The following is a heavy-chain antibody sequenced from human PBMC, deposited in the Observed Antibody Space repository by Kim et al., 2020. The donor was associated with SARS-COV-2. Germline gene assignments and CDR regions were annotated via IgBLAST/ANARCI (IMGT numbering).Heavy chain of an antibody. D-gene: IGHD3-22*01. CDR3: ARARYYYDSSGYYFDY. Sequence: GGSLRLSCAASGFTFSSYSMNWVRQAPGKGLEWVSYISSSSSTIYYADSVKGRFTISRDNAKNSLYLQMNSLRDEDTAVYYCARARYYYDSSGYYFDYWGQGTLVTVSS. CDR2: ISSSSSTI. CDR1: GFTFSSYS. V-gene: IGHV3-48*02. J-gene: IGHJ4*02.